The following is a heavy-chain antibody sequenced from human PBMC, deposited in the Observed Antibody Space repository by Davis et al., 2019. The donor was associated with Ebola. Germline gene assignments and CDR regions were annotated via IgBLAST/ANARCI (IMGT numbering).Heavy chain of an antibody. V-gene: IGHV4-59*01. CDR3: ARGGVVVTAFSFDY. CDR2: IYYSGST. J-gene: IGHJ4*02. D-gene: IGHD2-21*02. Sequence: MPGGSLRLSCTVSGGSISSYYWSWIRQPPGKGLEWIGYIYYSGSTNYNPSLKSRVTISVDTSKNQFSLKLSSVIAADTAVYYCARGGVVVTAFSFDYWGQGTLVTVSS. CDR1: GGSISSYY.